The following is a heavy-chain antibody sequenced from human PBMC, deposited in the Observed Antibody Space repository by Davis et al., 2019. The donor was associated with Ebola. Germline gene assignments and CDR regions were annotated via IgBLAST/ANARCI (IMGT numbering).Heavy chain of an antibody. V-gene: IGHV1-18*01. CDR1: GYSFTSYG. CDR2: ISAYNGNT. D-gene: IGHD3-22*01. Sequence: GESLKISCKGSGYSFTSYGISWVRQAPGQGLEWMGWISAYNGNTNYAQELQGRVTMTTDTSTSTAYMELRSLRSDDTAVYYCARDQRAYYSMIVVDPIDYWGQGTLVTVSS. J-gene: IGHJ4*02. CDR3: ARDQRAYYSMIVVDPIDY.